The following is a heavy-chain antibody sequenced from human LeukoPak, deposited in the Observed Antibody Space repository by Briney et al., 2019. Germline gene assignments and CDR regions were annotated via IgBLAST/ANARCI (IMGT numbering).Heavy chain of an antibody. CDR1: GFTFSSYG. J-gene: IGHJ4*02. Sequence: GGSLRLSCAASGFTFSSYGMHWVRQAPGKELEWVAVIWYDGSNKYYADSVKGRFTISRDNSKNTLYLQMNSLRAEDTAVYYCAKGRRYGSSWFLFDYWGQGTLVTVSS. V-gene: IGHV3-33*06. D-gene: IGHD6-13*01. CDR2: IWYDGSNK. CDR3: AKGRRYGSSWFLFDY.